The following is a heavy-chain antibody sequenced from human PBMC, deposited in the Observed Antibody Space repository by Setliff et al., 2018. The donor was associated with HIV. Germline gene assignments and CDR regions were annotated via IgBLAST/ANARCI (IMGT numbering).Heavy chain of an antibody. CDR3: AGSIVVVTAAPLT. Sequence: SETLSLTCTVSGGSISRRDYCWGWIRQPPGKGLEWIGNIYYSGSTYYNPSLKSRVTISVDTSKNQFSLKLSSVTAADTAVYYCAGSIVVVTAAPLTWGQGTLVTVSS. CDR2: IYYSGST. J-gene: IGHJ5*02. V-gene: IGHV4-39*01. D-gene: IGHD2-21*02. CDR1: GGSISRRDYC.